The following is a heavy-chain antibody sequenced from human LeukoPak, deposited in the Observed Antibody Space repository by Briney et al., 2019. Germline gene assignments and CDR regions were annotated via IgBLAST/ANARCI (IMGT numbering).Heavy chain of an antibody. CDR3: ARDEFCSSTSCYIYGMDV. CDR1: GYTFTGYY. J-gene: IGHJ6*02. D-gene: IGHD2-2*02. CDR2: INPNSGGT. V-gene: IGHV1-2*02. Sequence: VASVKVSCKASGYTFTGYYMHWVRQAPGQGLEWMGWINPNSGGTNYAQKLQGRVTMTTDTSTSTAYMELRSLRSDDTAVYYCARDEFCSSTSCYIYGMDVWGQGTTVTVSS.